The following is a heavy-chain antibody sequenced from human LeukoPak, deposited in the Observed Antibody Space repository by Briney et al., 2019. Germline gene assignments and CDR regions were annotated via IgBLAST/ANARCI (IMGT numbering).Heavy chain of an antibody. D-gene: IGHD1/OR15-1a*01. V-gene: IGHV4-4*07. CDR1: GGSISSYY. CDR2: IYTSGST. Sequence: PSETLSLTCTVSGGSISSYYWSSIRQPPGKGLEWIGRIYTSGSTNYNPSLKSRVTMSVDTSKNQFSLKLSSVTAADTAVYYCARDPVVFGNNDAFDIWGQGTMVTVSS. J-gene: IGHJ3*02. CDR3: ARDPVVFGNNDAFDI.